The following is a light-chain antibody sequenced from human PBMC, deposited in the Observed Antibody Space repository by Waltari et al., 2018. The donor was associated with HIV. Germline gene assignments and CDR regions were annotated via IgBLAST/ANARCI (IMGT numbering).Light chain of an antibody. V-gene: IGLV2-11*01. Sequence: QSALTQPRSVSGSPGQSVTITCTGTSSDIGYFDYVSWYQQYPGNAPKVIIYEVSQRPSGVPDRFTASKSGITASLTISGLQDEDEADYYCCSYAGTYTYVFGTGTTVTVL. J-gene: IGLJ1*01. CDR1: SSDIGYFDY. CDR3: CSYAGTYTYV. CDR2: EVS.